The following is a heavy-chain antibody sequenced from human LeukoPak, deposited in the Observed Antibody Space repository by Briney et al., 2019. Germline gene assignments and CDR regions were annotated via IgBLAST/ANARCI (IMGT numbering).Heavy chain of an antibody. Sequence: SETLSLTCAVSGDSFSSHYWTWIRQSPGTGLEWIGYISHIGRTNYNPSLKSRVTISIDTSKNQFSLKLSSVTAADTAVYYCARGMIWFDPWGQGTLVTVSS. D-gene: IGHD3-16*01. CDR1: GDSFSSHY. CDR3: ARGMIWFDP. J-gene: IGHJ5*02. CDR2: ISHIGRT. V-gene: IGHV4-59*11.